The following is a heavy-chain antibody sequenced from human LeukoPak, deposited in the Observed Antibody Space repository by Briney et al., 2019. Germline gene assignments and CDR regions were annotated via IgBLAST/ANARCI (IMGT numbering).Heavy chain of an antibody. CDR1: GYTFTIYY. CDR2: INPSGGST. CDR3: ARGVVFKSSSWHDT. V-gene: IGHV1-46*01. J-gene: IGHJ5*02. D-gene: IGHD6-13*01. Sequence: EASVTVSFTASGYTFTIYYMHWVRQAPGQGLERMGIINPSGGSTRYAQKFHGRVTMTRDTSTSTVYMELSSLRSEDTAVYYCARGVVFKSSSWHDTWGQGTLVTVSS.